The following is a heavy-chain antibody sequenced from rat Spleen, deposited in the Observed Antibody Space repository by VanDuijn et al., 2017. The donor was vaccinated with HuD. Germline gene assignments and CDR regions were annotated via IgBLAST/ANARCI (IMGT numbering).Heavy chain of an antibody. CDR1: RFTFSDYY. D-gene: IGHD4-3*01. Sequence: EVQLVESDGGLVQPGRSLKLSCAASRFTFSDYYMAWVRQTPTKGLEWVASISPSGGGTYYRDSVKGRFTVSRDNTRSTQFLQMDSLRSEDTATYYCARQDTSGYSNWFTYWGQGTLVTVSS. V-gene: IGHV5-25*01. CDR3: ARQDTSGYSNWFTY. J-gene: IGHJ3*01. CDR2: ISPSGGGT.